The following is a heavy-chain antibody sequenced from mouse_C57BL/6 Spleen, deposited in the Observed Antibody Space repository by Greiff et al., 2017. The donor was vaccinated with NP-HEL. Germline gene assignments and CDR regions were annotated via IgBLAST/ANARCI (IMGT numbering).Heavy chain of an antibody. CDR2: IWSGGST. Sequence: QVQLKESGPGLVQPSQSLSITCTVSGFSLTSYGVHWVRQSPGKGLEWLGVIWSGGSTDYNAAFIYRLGISKENSKSQVFFKMNSLQAEDTSRYYCGRNGVLRLDYWGQGTTLTVSS. CDR1: GFSLTSYG. J-gene: IGHJ2*01. CDR3: GRNGVLRLDY. D-gene: IGHD1-1*01. V-gene: IGHV2-2*01.